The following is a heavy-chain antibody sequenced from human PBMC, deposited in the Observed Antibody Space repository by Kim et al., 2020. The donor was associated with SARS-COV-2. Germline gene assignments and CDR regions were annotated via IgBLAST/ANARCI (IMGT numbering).Heavy chain of an antibody. CDR2: INTDGSNI. CDR3: TRDRYYGMDV. Sequence: GGSLRLSCAASGFTFSGYWMHWVRQAPGKGLVCVSRINTDGSNIAYADSVKGRFTISRDNAKNTLYLQMNSLRPEDTAVYYCTRDRYYGMDVSGQGTTV. V-gene: IGHV3-74*01. CDR1: GFTFSGYW. J-gene: IGHJ6*02.